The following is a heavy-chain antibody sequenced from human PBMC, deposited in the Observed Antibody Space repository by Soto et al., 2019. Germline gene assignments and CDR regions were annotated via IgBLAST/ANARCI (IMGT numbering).Heavy chain of an antibody. CDR2: ISGYNGDT. V-gene: IGHV1-18*01. J-gene: IGHJ6*02. Sequence: QGQLVQFGPEAKKPGASVKVSCKASGYTFSRYGISWVRQAPGQGLEWMGWISGYNGDTKYAQKVQGRVTMTIDTSTYTAFMELRSLTSDDTAIYYCAKNGQPPYYYYGMDVWGQGTTVTVSS. D-gene: IGHD2-8*01. CDR3: AKNGQPPYYYYGMDV. CDR1: GYTFSRYG.